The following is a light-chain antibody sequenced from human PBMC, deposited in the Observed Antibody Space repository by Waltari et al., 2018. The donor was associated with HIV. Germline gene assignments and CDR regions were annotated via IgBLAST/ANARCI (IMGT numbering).Light chain of an antibody. V-gene: IGLV2-23*02. J-gene: IGLJ2*01. Sequence: QSALAQPASVSDSPGQSITISCTGTSSDVGNYNLVSWDQQHPGKVPKLIIYAVSKRPSGVSNRCAGSKAGKPASLTISGLQAEDEADYYCCSYAASRSVVFGGGTKLTVL. CDR3: CSYAASRSVV. CDR2: AVS. CDR1: SSDVGNYNL.